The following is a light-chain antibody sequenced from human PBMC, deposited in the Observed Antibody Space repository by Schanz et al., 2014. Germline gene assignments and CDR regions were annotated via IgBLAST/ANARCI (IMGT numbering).Light chain of an antibody. CDR2: DVS. Sequence: QSALTQPASVSGSPGQSITISCTGTSSDVGAYNLVSWFQQHPGKVPKLVIYDVSNRPSGISNRFSGSKSVNTASLTISGLQAEDEADYYCAAWDDSLNGRNWVFGGGTKLTVL. CDR1: SSDVGAYNL. V-gene: IGLV2-14*03. J-gene: IGLJ3*02. CDR3: AAWDDSLNGRNWV.